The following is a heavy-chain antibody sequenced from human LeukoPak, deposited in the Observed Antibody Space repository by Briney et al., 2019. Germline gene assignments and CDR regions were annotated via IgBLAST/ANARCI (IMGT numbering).Heavy chain of an antibody. CDR2: ISGSGGST. J-gene: IGHJ4*02. CDR1: GFTFSSYA. CDR3: VKGGFTYSDD. D-gene: IGHD3-22*01. V-gene: IGHV3-23*01. Sequence: PGGSLRLSCAASGFTFSSYAMSWVRQAPGKGLEWVSAISGSGGSTYYADSVKGRFTISRDNFKNSLFLQMNSLRGEDTAIYYCVKGGFTYSDDWGQGTLVTVSS.